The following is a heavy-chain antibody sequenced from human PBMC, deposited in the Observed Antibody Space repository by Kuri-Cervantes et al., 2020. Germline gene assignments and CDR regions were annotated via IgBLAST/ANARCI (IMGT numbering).Heavy chain of an antibody. CDR3: ARGSMGWFGESTRLDY. V-gene: IGHV4-61*01. CDR1: GGSVSSGSYY. Sequence: GSLRLSCTVSGGSVSSGSYYWSWIRQPPGKGLEWIGYIYYSGSTNYNPSLKSRVTISVDTSKNQFSLKLSSVTAADTAVYYCARGSMGWFGESTRLDYWGQGTLVTVSS. D-gene: IGHD3-10*01. J-gene: IGHJ4*02. CDR2: IYYSGST.